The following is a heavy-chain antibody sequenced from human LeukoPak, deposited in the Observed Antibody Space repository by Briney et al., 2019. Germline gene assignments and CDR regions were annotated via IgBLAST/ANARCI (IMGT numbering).Heavy chain of an antibody. V-gene: IGHV3-11*04. Sequence: PGGSLRLSCAASGFTFSDNYMTWVRQAPGKGLEWLSYISGNGGVIQYADSVKGRSTISRDNAKNLLYLQMDSLRVEDTAIYYCARDPRTVRIWGQGTLVTVSS. CDR2: ISGNGGVI. D-gene: IGHD1-1*01. CDR3: ARDPRTVRI. CDR1: GFTFSDNY. J-gene: IGHJ4*02.